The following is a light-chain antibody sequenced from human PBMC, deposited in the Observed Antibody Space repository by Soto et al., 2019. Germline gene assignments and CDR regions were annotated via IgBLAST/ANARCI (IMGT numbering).Light chain of an antibody. V-gene: IGKV3-11*01. CDR2: DAS. CDR3: QQRSNGFT. CDR1: QSVDSY. J-gene: IGKJ3*01. Sequence: IVLTQSPATLSLSPGERATLSCRASQSVDSYLAWYQQKPGQAPRLLIYDASNRATGIPARFSGSGSGTDFTLTISSLEPEDFAVYYCQQRSNGFTFGPGTKVDIK.